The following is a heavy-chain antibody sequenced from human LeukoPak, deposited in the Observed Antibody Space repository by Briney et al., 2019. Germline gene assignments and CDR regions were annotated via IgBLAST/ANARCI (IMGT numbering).Heavy chain of an antibody. D-gene: IGHD3-22*01. Sequence: AETLSLTCTVSGGSIRSSSYYWCWIRQPPGKGLEWIGSIYYSGSTNYKPSLRSRVTISVDTSKNQFSLKLSSVTAADTAVYYCARHAGSYYTYNFDYWGQGTLVTVSS. CDR3: ARHAGSYYTYNFDY. J-gene: IGHJ4*02. V-gene: IGHV4-39*01. CDR2: IYYSGST. CDR1: GGSIRSSSYY.